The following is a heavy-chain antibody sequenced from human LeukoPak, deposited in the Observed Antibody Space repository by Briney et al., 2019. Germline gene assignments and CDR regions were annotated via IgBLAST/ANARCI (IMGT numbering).Heavy chain of an antibody. Sequence: SQTLSLTCTISGDSVSSNSAAWNWIRQSPSRGLEWLGRTYYRSKWYNGYAMSVKSRITISPYTSKNQFFLQLNSVTPEDTAVYYCARDRSRAYHFDYWGQGTLVTVSS. CDR3: ARDRSRAYHFDY. D-gene: IGHD2-15*01. V-gene: IGHV6-1*01. CDR2: TYYRSKWYN. CDR1: GDSVSSNSAA. J-gene: IGHJ4*02.